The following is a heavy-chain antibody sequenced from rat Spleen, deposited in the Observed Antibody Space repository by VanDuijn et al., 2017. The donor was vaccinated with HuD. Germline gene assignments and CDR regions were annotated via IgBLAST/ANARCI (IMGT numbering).Heavy chain of an antibody. Sequence: EVQLVESGGGLVQPGRSLKLSCAASGFTFSNYYMAWVRQAPKKGLEWVATITTSGSRTFYRDSVKGRFTISRDNAKSTLYLQMDSLRSEDTATYYCVRHGSTGGYFDYWGQGVMVTVSS. CDR3: VRHGSTGGYFDY. J-gene: IGHJ2*01. D-gene: IGHD5-1*01. CDR1: GFTFSNYY. V-gene: IGHV5-25*01. CDR2: ITTSGSRT.